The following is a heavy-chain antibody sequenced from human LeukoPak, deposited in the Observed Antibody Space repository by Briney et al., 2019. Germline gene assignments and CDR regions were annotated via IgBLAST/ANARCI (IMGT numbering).Heavy chain of an antibody. CDR3: ARDTYYDFWSGYYWDY. CDR1: GGSISSSSYY. CDR2: IYTSGST. Sequence: SETLSLTCTVSGGSISSSSYYWSWIRQPAGKGLEWIGRIYTSGSTNYNPSLKSRVTMSVDTSKNQFSLKLSSVTAADTAVYYCARDTYYDFWSGYYWDYWGQGTLVTVSS. V-gene: IGHV4-61*02. D-gene: IGHD3-3*01. J-gene: IGHJ4*02.